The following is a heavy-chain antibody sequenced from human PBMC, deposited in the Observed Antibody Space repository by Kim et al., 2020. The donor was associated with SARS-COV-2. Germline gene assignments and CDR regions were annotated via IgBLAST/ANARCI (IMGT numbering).Heavy chain of an antibody. V-gene: IGHV4-38-2*02. D-gene: IGHD2-21*02. CDR2: IYHSGST. CDR3: ARIGYCGGDCYSFQDWFDP. CDR1: GYSISSGYY. J-gene: IGHJ5*02. Sequence: SETLSLTCTVSGYSISSGYYWGWIRQPPGKGLEWIGSIYHSGSTYYNPSLKSRVTISVDTSKNQFSLKLSSVTAADTAVYFCARIGYCGGDCYSFQDWFDPWGQGTLVTVSS.